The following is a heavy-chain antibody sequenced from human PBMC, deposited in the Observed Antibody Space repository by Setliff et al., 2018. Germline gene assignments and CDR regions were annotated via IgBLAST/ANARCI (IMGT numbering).Heavy chain of an antibody. CDR2: MYYSGNT. CDR3: ARALLWFGEGMDV. CDR1: GGSISHHY. D-gene: IGHD3-10*01. Sequence: SETLSLTCTVSGGSISHHYWSWIRQPPGKGLEWVGYMYYSGNTNYNPSLRRRVAISVDKSKNQFSLKLSSVTAADTAVYYCARALLWFGEGMDVWGKGTTVTV. J-gene: IGHJ6*03. V-gene: IGHV4-59*11.